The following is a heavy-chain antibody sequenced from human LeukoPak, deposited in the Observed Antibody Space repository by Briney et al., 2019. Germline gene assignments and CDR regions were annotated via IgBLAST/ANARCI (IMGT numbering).Heavy chain of an antibody. V-gene: IGHV3-74*03. CDR2: ISPDGSTT. CDR1: GFTFSRYW. D-gene: IGHD6-13*01. Sequence: PGGSLRLSCAASGFTFSRYWMHWVRQAPGKGLMWVSRISPDGSTTLYADSVKGRFTISRDNAKNSLFLQMNSLRAEDTAVYYCAREARSWYRDYFDYWGQGTLVAVSS. J-gene: IGHJ4*02. CDR3: AREARSWYRDYFDY.